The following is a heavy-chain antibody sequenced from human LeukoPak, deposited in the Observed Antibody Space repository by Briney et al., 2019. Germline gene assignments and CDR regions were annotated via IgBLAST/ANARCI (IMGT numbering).Heavy chain of an antibody. D-gene: IGHD1-1*01. V-gene: IGHV3-11*06. J-gene: IGHJ4*02. CDR1: GFPFSEYS. CDR3: ARDHNYAFDN. CDR2: IGISSGNT. Sequence: GGSLRLSCAASGFPFSEYSMNWVRQAPGKGLEWISYIGISSGNTKYADSVKGRFTVSADNARNSLYLQMNSLQVEDTAVYYCARDHNYAFDNWGQGTLVTVSS.